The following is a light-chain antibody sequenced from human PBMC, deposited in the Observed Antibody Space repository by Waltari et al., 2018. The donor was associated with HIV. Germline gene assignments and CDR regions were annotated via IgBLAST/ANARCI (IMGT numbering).Light chain of an antibody. Sequence: EIVLPQSPATLSLSPGERATLSCRASQSVSSYLAWYQQKPGQAPRLLIYDASNRATGIPARFSGSGSGTDFTLTISSLEPEDFAVYYCQQRSNSPRTFGQGTKVEFK. CDR2: DAS. CDR1: QSVSSY. CDR3: QQRSNSPRT. V-gene: IGKV3-11*01. J-gene: IGKJ1*01.